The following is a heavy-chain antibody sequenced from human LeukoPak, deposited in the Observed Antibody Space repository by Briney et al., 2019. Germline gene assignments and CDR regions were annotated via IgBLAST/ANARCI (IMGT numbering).Heavy chain of an antibody. CDR2: ISYDGSNK. D-gene: IGHD6-13*01. CDR1: GFTFSSYG. CDR3: VRGGYSSSWFWIF. Sequence: PGGSLRLSCAASGFTFSSYGMHWVRQAPGKGLEWVAVISYDGSNKYYADSVKGRFTISRDNARDSLYLQMNSLRDDDTGMYYCVRGGYSSSWFWIFWGQGTLVTVSS. V-gene: IGHV3-30*03. J-gene: IGHJ4*02.